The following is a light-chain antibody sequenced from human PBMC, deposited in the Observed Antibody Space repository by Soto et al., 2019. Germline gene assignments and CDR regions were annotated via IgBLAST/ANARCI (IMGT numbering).Light chain of an antibody. CDR2: DVS. CDR1: SSDVGGYNY. J-gene: IGLJ1*01. V-gene: IGLV2-14*01. CDR3: SSYTSSSTLYV. Sequence: QSALTQPASVSGSPGQSITISCTGTSSDVGGYNYVSWYQQHPGKAPKLMIYDVSNRPSGVSSRFSGSESGNTTSLTISGLQAEDEAEYYCSSYTSSSTLYVFGTGTKLTAL.